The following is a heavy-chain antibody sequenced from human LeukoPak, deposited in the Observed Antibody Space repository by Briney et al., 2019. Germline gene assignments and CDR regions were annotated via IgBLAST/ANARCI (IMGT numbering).Heavy chain of an antibody. V-gene: IGHV3-30*04. CDR1: GFTFDDYS. CDR2: ISFDGINK. D-gene: IGHD1-26*01. Sequence: GGSLRLSCAASGFTFDDYSMHWVRQAPGKGLEWVALISFDGINKFYTDSVKGRFTISRATSNNTVFLQMSSLSAEDTAIYYCARGLQSVPRGSYRVFWFDPWGQGTLVTVSS. J-gene: IGHJ5*02. CDR3: ARGLQSVPRGSYRVFWFDP.